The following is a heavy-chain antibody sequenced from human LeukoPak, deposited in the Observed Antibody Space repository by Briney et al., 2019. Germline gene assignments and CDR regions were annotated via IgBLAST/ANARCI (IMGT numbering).Heavy chain of an antibody. V-gene: IGHV3-21*06. CDR2: ISSTSSYI. Sequence: GGSLRLSCAASGFTFSTYSVTWVRQAPGKGLEWVASISSTSSYIYYADSVRGRFTISRDNAQYLAYLQMNSLRAEDTAVYYCARDKGSYDFWSGGEFDPWGQGTLVTVSS. D-gene: IGHD3-3*01. J-gene: IGHJ5*02. CDR1: GFTFSTYS. CDR3: ARDKGSYDFWSGGEFDP.